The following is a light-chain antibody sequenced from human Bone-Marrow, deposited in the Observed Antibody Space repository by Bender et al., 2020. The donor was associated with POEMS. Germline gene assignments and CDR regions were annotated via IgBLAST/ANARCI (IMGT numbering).Light chain of an antibody. Sequence: SYELTQPPSVSVSPGQTARINCSGDALAKKYAYWYQQKSGQVPLLVIYKDTERPSGISERFSGSTSGTTVTLTISEVQADDEGDYYCQSADPTGSYVVFGGGTKLTVL. CDR1: ALAKKY. CDR2: KDT. CDR3: QSADPTGSYVV. V-gene: IGLV3-25*03. J-gene: IGLJ3*02.